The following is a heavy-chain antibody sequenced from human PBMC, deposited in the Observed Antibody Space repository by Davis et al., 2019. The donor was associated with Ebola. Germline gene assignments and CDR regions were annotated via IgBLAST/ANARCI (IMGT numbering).Heavy chain of an antibody. Sequence: ASVKVSCTASGYTFTNYYMHWVRQTPGRGLEWMGMINPSDGGTNYAEKFQDRVTMTRDTSTSTVYLELNSLRSGDTAVYYCARGVFYDNSGYYGTQNWFDPWGQGTLVTVSS. J-gene: IGHJ5*02. D-gene: IGHD3-22*01. CDR1: GYTFTNYY. CDR3: ARGVFYDNSGYYGTQNWFDP. CDR2: INPSDGGT. V-gene: IGHV1-46*01.